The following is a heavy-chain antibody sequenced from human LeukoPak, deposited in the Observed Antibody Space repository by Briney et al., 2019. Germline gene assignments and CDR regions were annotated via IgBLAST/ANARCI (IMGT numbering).Heavy chain of an antibody. CDR2: INPNSGGT. Sequence: ASVKVASKASGHTSTTYAIHWVRQAPGQGLEWMGWINPNSGGTNYAQKFQGWVTMTRDTSISTAYMELSRLRSDDTAVYYCAREAAVAGRGLDYWGQGTLVTVSS. CDR3: AREAAVAGRGLDY. CDR1: GHTSTTYA. V-gene: IGHV1-2*04. J-gene: IGHJ4*02. D-gene: IGHD6-19*01.